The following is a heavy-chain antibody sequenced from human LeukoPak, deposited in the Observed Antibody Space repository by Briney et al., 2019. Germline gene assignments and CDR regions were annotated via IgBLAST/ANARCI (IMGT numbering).Heavy chain of an antibody. J-gene: IGHJ1*01. CDR3: ARPDYYYSFQH. V-gene: IGHV4-39*01. Sequence: TSETLSLTCTVSGGSISSSSYYWGWIRQPPGKGLEWIGSIYYSGSTYYNPSLKSRVTISVDTSKNQFSLKLSSVTAADTAVYYCARPDYYYSFQHWGQGTLVTVSS. CDR2: IYYSGST. D-gene: IGHD3-22*01. CDR1: GGSISSSSYY.